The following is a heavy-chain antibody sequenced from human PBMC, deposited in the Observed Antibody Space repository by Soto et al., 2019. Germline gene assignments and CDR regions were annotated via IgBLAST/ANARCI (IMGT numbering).Heavy chain of an antibody. J-gene: IGHJ6*02. CDR2: IIPIFGTA. CDR3: ARDDVDTAMPYGMDV. V-gene: IGHV1-69*12. Sequence: QVQLVQSGAEVKKPGSSGKVSCKASGGTFSSYAISWVRQAPGQGLEWMGGIIPIFGTANYAQKFQGRVTLTADESTSTAYMELSSLRSEDTAVYYCARDDVDTAMPYGMDVWGQGTTVTVSS. CDR1: GGTFSSYA. D-gene: IGHD5-18*01.